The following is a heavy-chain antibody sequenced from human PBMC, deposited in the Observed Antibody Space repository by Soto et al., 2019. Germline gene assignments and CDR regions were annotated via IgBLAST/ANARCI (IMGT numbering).Heavy chain of an antibody. CDR1: GFTFSSYW. D-gene: IGHD1-20*01. CDR3: AREVLRRLDP. J-gene: IGHJ5*02. V-gene: IGHV3-30-3*01. Sequence: GGSLRLSCAASGFTFSSYWMSWVRQAPGKGLEWVAVISYDGSNKYYADSVKGRFTISRDNSKNTLYLQMNSLRAEDTAVYYCAREVLRRLDPWGQGTLVTVSS. CDR2: ISYDGSNK.